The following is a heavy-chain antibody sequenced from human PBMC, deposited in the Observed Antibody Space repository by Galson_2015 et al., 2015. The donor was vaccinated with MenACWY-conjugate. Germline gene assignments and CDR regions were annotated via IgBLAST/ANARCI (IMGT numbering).Heavy chain of an antibody. J-gene: IGHJ6*02. Sequence: SLRLSCAASGFTFSSYSMNWVRQAPGKGLEWVSYISSSSSTIYYADSVKGRFTISRDNAKNSLYLQMNSLRDEDTAVYYCASDPPKVGCSSTSCYTSYGMDVWGQGTTVTVSS. CDR1: GFTFSSYS. CDR2: ISSSSSTI. CDR3: ASDPPKVGCSSTSCYTSYGMDV. V-gene: IGHV3-48*02. D-gene: IGHD2-2*02.